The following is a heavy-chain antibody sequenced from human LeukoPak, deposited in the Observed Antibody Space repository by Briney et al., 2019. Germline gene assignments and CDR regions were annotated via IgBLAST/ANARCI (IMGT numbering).Heavy chain of an antibody. CDR1: GGSISSYY. CDR3: AGGYCSGGSCLRD. CDR2: IYYSGST. D-gene: IGHD2-15*01. J-gene: IGHJ4*02. V-gene: IGHV4-59*01. Sequence: PSETLSLTCTVSGGSISSYYWSWIRQPPGKGLEWIGYIYYSGSTNYNPSLKSRVTISVDTSKNQFSLKLSSVTAADTAVYYCAGGYCSGGSCLRDWGQGTLVTVSS.